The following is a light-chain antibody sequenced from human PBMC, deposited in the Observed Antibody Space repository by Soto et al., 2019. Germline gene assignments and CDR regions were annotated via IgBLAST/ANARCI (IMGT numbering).Light chain of an antibody. CDR1: SSDVGGYNF. J-gene: IGLJ1*01. V-gene: IGLV2-11*01. CDR3: CSYAGGYTHV. CDR2: DVT. Sequence: LTQSRSVSGSPGQSVTISCTGTSSDVGGYNFVSWYQQYPGKAPKLIIYDVTKRPSGVPDRFSGSKSGNTASLTISGLQTDDEADYYCCSYAGGYTHVFGTGTKVTVL.